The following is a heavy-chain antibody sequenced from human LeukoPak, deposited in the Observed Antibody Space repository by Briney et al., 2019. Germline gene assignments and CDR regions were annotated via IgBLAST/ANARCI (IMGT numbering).Heavy chain of an antibody. D-gene: IGHD5-12*01. Sequence: PGGSLRLSCAASGFTFSSYWMHWVRQAPGKGLVWVSRITSDGSSTSYADSVKGRFTISRDNAKNTLYLQMNSLRAEDPAVYYCARGLVATTPFDYWGQGTLVTVSS. J-gene: IGHJ4*02. CDR1: GFTFSSYW. V-gene: IGHV3-74*01. CDR2: ITSDGSST. CDR3: ARGLVATTPFDY.